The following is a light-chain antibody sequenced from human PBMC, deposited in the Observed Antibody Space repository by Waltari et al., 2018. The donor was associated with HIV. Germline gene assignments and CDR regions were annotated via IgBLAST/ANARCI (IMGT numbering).Light chain of an antibody. V-gene: IGLV2-8*01. CDR3: CSYGGRNNLV. CDR1: SSEVGGYNY. CDR2: EVN. J-gene: IGLJ2*01. Sequence: QPALTQPPSASGSPGQSVTISCTGTSSEVGGYNYVSWYQQYPGKVPKLMIYEVNTRPSGVPDRFSGSKSGNTASLTFSGLQDEDEADYYCCSYGGRNNLVFGGGTKLTFL.